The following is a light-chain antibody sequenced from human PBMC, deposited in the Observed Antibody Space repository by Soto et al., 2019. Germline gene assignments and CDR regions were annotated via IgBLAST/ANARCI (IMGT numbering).Light chain of an antibody. CDR1: TGTVTSGHF. Sequence: QTVVTQEPSLTVSPGGTVTLTCDSSTGTVTSGHFPYWFQQKSGQAPRTLIYDTTNKHSWTPARFSGSLLGGKAALTLSGAQPEDEAEYYCLLYFSGVRVFGGGTQLTVL. J-gene: IGLJ2*01. CDR3: LLYFSGVRV. V-gene: IGLV7-46*01. CDR2: DTT.